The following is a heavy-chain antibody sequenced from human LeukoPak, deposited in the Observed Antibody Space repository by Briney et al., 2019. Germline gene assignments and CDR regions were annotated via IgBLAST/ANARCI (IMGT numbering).Heavy chain of an antibody. V-gene: IGHV4-38-2*02. CDR3: ARQGSGRPFDY. J-gene: IGHJ4*02. CDR1: GYSISSGYY. CDR2: IYHSGST. Sequence: SETLSLTCTVSGYSISSGYYWGWIRQPPGKGLEWIGSIYHSGSTYYNPSLKSRVTISVDTSKNQFSLKLSSVTAADTAVYYCARQGSGRPFDYWGQGTLVTVSS. D-gene: IGHD6-19*01.